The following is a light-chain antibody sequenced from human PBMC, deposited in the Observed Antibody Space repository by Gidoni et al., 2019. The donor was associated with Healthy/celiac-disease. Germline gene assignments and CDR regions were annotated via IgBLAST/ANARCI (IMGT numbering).Light chain of an antibody. Sequence: QSDLTQPPSASGSPGQSVTISCTGTRSDVGGHNYVSWYQPHPGKAPKLMIYVVSKRPSGVPDRFSGSKSGNPSSLTVSGLQAEDEADYYCSSYACINHLLFGGGTKLTVL. CDR2: VVS. V-gene: IGLV2-8*01. CDR1: RSDVGGHNY. J-gene: IGLJ2*01. CDR3: SSYACINHLL.